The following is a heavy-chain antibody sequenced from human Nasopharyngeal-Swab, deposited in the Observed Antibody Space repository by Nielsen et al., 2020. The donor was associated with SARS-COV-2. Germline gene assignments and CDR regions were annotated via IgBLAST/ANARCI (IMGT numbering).Heavy chain of an antibody. CDR3: ARDKGGYRYFDY. CDR2: ISYDGSNK. D-gene: IGHD5-18*01. V-gene: IGHV3-30*04. J-gene: IGHJ4*02. CDR1: GFTFSSYA. Sequence: RGSLRLSCAASGFTFSSYAMHWVRQAPGKGLEWVAVISYDGSNKYYADSVKGRFTISRDNSKNTLYLQMNSLRAEDTAVYYCARDKGGYRYFDYWGQGTLVTVSS.